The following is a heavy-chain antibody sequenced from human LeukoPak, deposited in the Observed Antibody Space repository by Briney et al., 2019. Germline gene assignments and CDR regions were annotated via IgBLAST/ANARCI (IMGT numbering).Heavy chain of an antibody. J-gene: IGHJ4*02. CDR3: ARLGTGSGSYYYFDY. V-gene: IGHV4-59*01. Sequence: SETLSLTCTVSGGSIGSYYWSWIRQPPGKGLEWIGYIYYSGSTNYNPSLKSRVIISVDTSKNQFSLKLSSVTAADTAVYYCARLGTGSGSYYYFDYWGQGTLVTVSS. D-gene: IGHD3-10*01. CDR1: GGSIGSYY. CDR2: IYYSGST.